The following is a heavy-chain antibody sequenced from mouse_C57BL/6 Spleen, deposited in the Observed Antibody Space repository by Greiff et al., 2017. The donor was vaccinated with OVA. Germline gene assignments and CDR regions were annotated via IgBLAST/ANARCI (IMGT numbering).Heavy chain of an antibody. CDR3: ARAYYSNYVDYAMDY. J-gene: IGHJ4*01. D-gene: IGHD2-5*01. Sequence: EVQVVESGPGLVKPSQSLSLTCSVTGYSITSGYYWNWIRQFPGNKLEWMGYISYDGSNNYNPSLKNRISITRDTSKNQFFLKLNSVTTEDTATYYCARAYYSNYVDYAMDYWGQGTSVTVSS. CDR2: ISYDGSN. CDR1: GYSITSGYY. V-gene: IGHV3-6*01.